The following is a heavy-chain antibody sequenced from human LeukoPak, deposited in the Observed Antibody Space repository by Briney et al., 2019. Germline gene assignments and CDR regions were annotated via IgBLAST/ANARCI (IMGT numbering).Heavy chain of an antibody. D-gene: IGHD3-16*02. CDR1: GGSISSYY. Sequence: PSETLSLTCTVSGGSISSYYWSWIRQPPGKGLEWIGYIYYSGSTNYNPSLKSRVTISVDTSKNQFSLKLSSVTAADTAVYYCARGSSPGPPNHYVWGSYRPEPRNYYGMDVWGKGTTVTVSS. CDR3: ARGSSPGPPNHYVWGSYRPEPRNYYGMDV. J-gene: IGHJ6*04. V-gene: IGHV4-59*12. CDR2: IYYSGST.